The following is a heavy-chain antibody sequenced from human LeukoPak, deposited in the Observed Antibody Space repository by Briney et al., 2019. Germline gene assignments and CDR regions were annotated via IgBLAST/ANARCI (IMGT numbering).Heavy chain of an antibody. D-gene: IGHD3-10*01. J-gene: IGHJ4*02. Sequence: ASVKVSCKASGYTFTSYDINWVQQATGQGLEWMGWMNPNSGNTGYAQKFQGRVTITRNTSISTAYMELSSLRSEDTAVYYCARVAIRGPWDYWGQGTLVTVSS. CDR1: GYTFTSYD. V-gene: IGHV1-8*03. CDR3: ARVAIRGPWDY. CDR2: MNPNSGNT.